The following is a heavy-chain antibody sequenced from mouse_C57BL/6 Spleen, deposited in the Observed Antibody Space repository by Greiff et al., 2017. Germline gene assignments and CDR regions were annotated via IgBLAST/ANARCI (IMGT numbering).Heavy chain of an antibody. Sequence: DVKLQESGPGMVKPSQSLSLTCTVTGYSITSGYDWHWIRHFPGNKLEWMGYISYICSTNYNPSLQSRISITHDTSKNHFFLQLNSVTTEDTATYYCAREDYGYGFAYWGQGTLVTVSA. V-gene: IGHV3-1*01. CDR3: AREDYGYGFAY. J-gene: IGHJ3*01. CDR2: ISYICST. D-gene: IGHD2-2*01. CDR1: GYSITSGYD.